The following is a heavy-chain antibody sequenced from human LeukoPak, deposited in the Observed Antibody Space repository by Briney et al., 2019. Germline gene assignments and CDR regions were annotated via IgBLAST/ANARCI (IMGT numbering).Heavy chain of an antibody. CDR2: INTNTGNP. CDR1: GYTFTSYA. V-gene: IGHV7-4-1*02. J-gene: IGHJ6*03. Sequence: ASVKVSRKASGYTFTSYAMNWVRQAPGQGLEWMGWINTNTGNPTYAQGFTGRFVFPLDTSVSTAYLQISSLKAEDTAVYYCAMGYSYGPSDMDVWGKGTTVTVSS. CDR3: AMGYSYGPSDMDV. D-gene: IGHD5-18*01.